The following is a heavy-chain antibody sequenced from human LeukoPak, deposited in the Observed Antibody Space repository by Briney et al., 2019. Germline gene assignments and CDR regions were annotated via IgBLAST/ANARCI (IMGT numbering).Heavy chain of an antibody. J-gene: IGHJ3*02. D-gene: IGHD3-22*01. Sequence: AGGSLRLSCAASGCTFSSYEMNWVRQAPGKGLEWVSYISSSGSTIYYADSVKGRFTISRDNAKNSLYLQMNSLRAEDTAAYYCARSSAYYNKGAFDIWGQGTMVTVSS. CDR2: ISSSGSTI. CDR3: ARSSAYYNKGAFDI. V-gene: IGHV3-48*03. CDR1: GCTFSSYE.